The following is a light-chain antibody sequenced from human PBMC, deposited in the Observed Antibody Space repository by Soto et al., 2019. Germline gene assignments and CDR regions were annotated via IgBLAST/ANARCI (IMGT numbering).Light chain of an antibody. CDR1: QSLLHSNGYNY. V-gene: IGKV2-28*01. CDR2: LAS. J-gene: IGKJ4*01. Sequence: VMTQSPLSLPVNPGELACIRCSSSQSLLHSNGYNYLAWFLQKAGQSPQLLIYLASSRASGVPDRFSGSGSGTDFTLEISSVEAEDVGIYYCMQLLHPPLTFGGGTKVDIK. CDR3: MQLLHPPLT.